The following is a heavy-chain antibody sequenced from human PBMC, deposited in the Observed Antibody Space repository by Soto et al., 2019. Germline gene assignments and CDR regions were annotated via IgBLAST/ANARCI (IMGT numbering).Heavy chain of an antibody. CDR1: GFTFTGYG. D-gene: IGHD6-6*01. V-gene: IGHV3-30*18. CDR3: AKGSSSVYYYYYGIDV. J-gene: IGHJ6*02. CDR2: MSNDGSNK. Sequence: GGSLNLSCLASGFTFTGYGMHWVRQAPGKGLEWVAVMSNDGSNKYYADSVKGRFTISRDNSKNMLYLQMNSLRTEDTAVYYCAKGSSSVYYYYYGIDVWGQGTTVTVSS.